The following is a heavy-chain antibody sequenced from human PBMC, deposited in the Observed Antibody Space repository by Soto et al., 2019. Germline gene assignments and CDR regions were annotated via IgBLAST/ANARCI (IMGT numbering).Heavy chain of an antibody. CDR3: ATTGYSNDGMFDS. Sequence: EVQLVESGGGLVKPGGSLTLSCSASGFSFDRAWAGGVRQAPGRGLEWVGLIKTKTDGGTTDYAASVKGRFTISKDESEKTVYLHMNRLKTEDTAFYYCATTGYSNDGMFDSWGQGSLVTVSS. CDR2: IKTKTDGGTT. V-gene: IGHV3-15*01. D-gene: IGHD4-4*01. J-gene: IGHJ4*02. CDR1: GFSFDRAW.